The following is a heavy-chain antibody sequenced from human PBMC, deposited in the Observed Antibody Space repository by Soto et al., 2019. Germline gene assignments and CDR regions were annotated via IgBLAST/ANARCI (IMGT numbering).Heavy chain of an antibody. CDR3: ASGGGGYDFGLGIEAAGLYYYYGMDV. CDR1: GGPFISYA. V-gene: IGHV1-69*01. CDR2: IIPIFGTA. Sequence: VKVSCTASGGPFISYAIIWVRQAPGQGLEWMGGIIPIFGTANYAQKFQGRVTITADESTSTAYMELSSLRSEDTAVYYCASGGGGYDFGLGIEAAGLYYYYGMDVWGQGTTVTVSS. J-gene: IGHJ6*02. D-gene: IGHD6-13*01.